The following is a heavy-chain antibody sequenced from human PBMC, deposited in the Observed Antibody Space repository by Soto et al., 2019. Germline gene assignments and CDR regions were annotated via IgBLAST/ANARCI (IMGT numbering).Heavy chain of an antibody. CDR2: IYYSGST. Sequence: SETLSLTCTVSGGSISSGDYYWSWIRQPPGKGLEWIGYIYYSGSTYYNPSLKSRVTISVDTSKNQFSLKLSSVTAADTAVYYCARFDPFGGFDYWGQGTLVTVSS. CDR3: ARFDPFGGFDY. D-gene: IGHD3-10*01. J-gene: IGHJ4*02. V-gene: IGHV4-30-4*01. CDR1: GGSISSGDYY.